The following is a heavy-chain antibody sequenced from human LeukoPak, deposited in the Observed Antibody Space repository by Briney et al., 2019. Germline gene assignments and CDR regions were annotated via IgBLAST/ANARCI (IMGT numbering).Heavy chain of an antibody. D-gene: IGHD3-22*01. V-gene: IGHV4-38-2*02. CDR3: ARGRLTYYYDSSGYYYVGWFDP. CDR2: INHSGST. CDR1: GYSISSGYY. Sequence: SETLSLTCSVSGYSISSGYYWSWIRQPPGKGLEWIGEINHSGSTNYNPSLKSRVTISVDTSKNQFSLKLSSVTAADTAVYYCARGRLTYYYDSSGYYYVGWFDPWGQGTLVTVSS. J-gene: IGHJ5*02.